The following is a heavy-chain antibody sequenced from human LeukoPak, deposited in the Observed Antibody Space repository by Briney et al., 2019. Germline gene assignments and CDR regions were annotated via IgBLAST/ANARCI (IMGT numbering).Heavy chain of an antibody. Sequence: PGGSLRLSCAASGFAFTSYAMSWVRQAPGKGLEWVSGMSGTGDTTYYADSVQGRFTISRDNSKNTVYLQMNSLRAEDTAVYYCPKGAGFRGTYWYDYWGQGTLVTVSS. J-gene: IGHJ4*02. CDR1: GFAFTSYA. V-gene: IGHV3-23*01. CDR3: PKGAGFRGTYWYDY. CDR2: MSGTGDTT. D-gene: IGHD3-16*01.